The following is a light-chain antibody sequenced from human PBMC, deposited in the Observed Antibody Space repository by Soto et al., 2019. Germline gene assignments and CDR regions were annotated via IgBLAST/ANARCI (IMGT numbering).Light chain of an antibody. Sequence: QSALTQPPSASGSPGQSVTISCTGTSSDVGGFNYVSWYQQHPGKAPKLMIYGVTKWPSGVPDRFSGSKSGNTASLTVSGLQAEDEADYFCSSYAGSNNFVVFGGGTKLTVL. J-gene: IGLJ2*01. V-gene: IGLV2-8*01. CDR1: SSDVGGFNY. CDR3: SSYAGSNNFVV. CDR2: GVT.